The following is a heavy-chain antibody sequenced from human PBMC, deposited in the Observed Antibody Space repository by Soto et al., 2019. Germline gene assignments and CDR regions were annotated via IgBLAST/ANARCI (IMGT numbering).Heavy chain of an antibody. Sequence: SLRLSCAASGFTFDDYAMHWVRQAPGKGLEWVSGISWNSGSIGYADSVKGRFTISRDNAKNSLYLQMNSLRAEDTALYYCAKDIAEGVVATIGANYYYYYGMDVWGQGATVTVSS. CDR2: ISWNSGSI. D-gene: IGHD5-12*01. J-gene: IGHJ6*02. CDR3: AKDIAEGVVATIGANYYYYYGMDV. V-gene: IGHV3-9*01. CDR1: GFTFDDYA.